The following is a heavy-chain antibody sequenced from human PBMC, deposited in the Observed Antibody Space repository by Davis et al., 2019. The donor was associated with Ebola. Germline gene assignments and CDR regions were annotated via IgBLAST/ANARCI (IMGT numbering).Heavy chain of an antibody. J-gene: IGHJ5*02. D-gene: IGHD2-15*01. CDR1: GGSFSGYY. CDR3: ASKVVAATPSFWFDP. Sequence: MPGGSLRLSCAVYGGSFSGYYWSWIRQPPGKGLEWIWEINHSGSTNYNPSLKSRVTISVDTSKNQFSLKLSSVTAADTAVYYCASKVVAATPSFWFDPWGQGTLVTVSS. V-gene: IGHV4-34*01. CDR2: INHSGST.